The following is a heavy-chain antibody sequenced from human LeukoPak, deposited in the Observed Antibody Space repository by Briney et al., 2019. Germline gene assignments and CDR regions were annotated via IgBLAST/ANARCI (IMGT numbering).Heavy chain of an antibody. D-gene: IGHD3-10*01. V-gene: IGHV4-39*07. CDR3: AREVLLWFGDRPHWFDP. CDR1: GGSISSSSYY. Sequence: SETLSLTCTVSGGSISSSSYYWGWIRQPPGKGLEWIGSIYYSGSTNYNPSLKSRVTMSVDTSKNQFSLKLSSVTAADTAVYYCAREVLLWFGDRPHWFDPWGQGTLVTVSS. CDR2: IYYSGST. J-gene: IGHJ5*02.